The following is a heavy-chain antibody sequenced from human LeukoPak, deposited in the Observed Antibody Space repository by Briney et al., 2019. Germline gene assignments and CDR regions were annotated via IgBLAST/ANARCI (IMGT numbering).Heavy chain of an antibody. J-gene: IGHJ5*02. CDR3: ARGGIAAARKNWFVP. CDR1: GYTFTSYG. V-gene: IGHV1-18*01. Sequence: ASVKVSCKASGYTFTSYGISWVRQAPGHGLEWMGWISAYNGNTNYAQKLQGRVTMTTDTSTSTAYMELRSLRSDDTAVYYCARGGIAAARKNWFVPWGQGPLVSVSS. D-gene: IGHD6-13*01. CDR2: ISAYNGNT.